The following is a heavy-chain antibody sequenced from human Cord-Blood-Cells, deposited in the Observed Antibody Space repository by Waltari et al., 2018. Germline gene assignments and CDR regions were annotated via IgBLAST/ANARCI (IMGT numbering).Heavy chain of an antibody. CDR2: IYYSGRT. D-gene: IGHD6-6*01. Sequence: QLQLRESGPGLVKPSETLSLTCTVSGGSISSSSHYWGWIRQPPVKGLEWIGSIYYSGRTYSNPSLKSRVTISVDTSKNQFSLKLSSVTAADTAVYYSARAYSSSYYFDYWGQGTLVTVSS. CDR3: ARAYSSSYYFDY. CDR1: GGSISSSSHY. J-gene: IGHJ4*02. V-gene: IGHV4-39*01.